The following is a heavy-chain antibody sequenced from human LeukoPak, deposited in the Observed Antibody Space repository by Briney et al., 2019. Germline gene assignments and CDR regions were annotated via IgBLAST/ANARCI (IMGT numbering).Heavy chain of an antibody. CDR2: IYYTGGT. D-gene: IGHD4-11*01. Sequence: SETLSLTCTVSGGSINNYYWNWIRQSPGKGLEWMGSIYYTGGTNNNPSLKGRVTLSVDTSKNQFSLKLTSVTASDTAVYYCVRVNTDYRGSLDYWGQGTLVTVSS. V-gene: IGHV4-59*12. CDR3: VRVNTDYRGSLDY. CDR1: GGSINNYY. J-gene: IGHJ4*02.